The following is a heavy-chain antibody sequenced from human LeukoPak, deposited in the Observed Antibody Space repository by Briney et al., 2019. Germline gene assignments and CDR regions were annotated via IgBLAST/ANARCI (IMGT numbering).Heavy chain of an antibody. Sequence: GGSLRLSCAASGFTFSNAWLSWVRQAPGKGLEWVANIKQDGSEKYYVDSVKGRFTISRDNAKNSLYLQMNSLRAEDTAVYYCARDDSSGYYHPGFDYWGQGTLVTVSS. J-gene: IGHJ4*02. CDR1: GFTFSNAW. CDR2: IKQDGSEK. CDR3: ARDDSSGYYHPGFDY. D-gene: IGHD3-22*01. V-gene: IGHV3-7*01.